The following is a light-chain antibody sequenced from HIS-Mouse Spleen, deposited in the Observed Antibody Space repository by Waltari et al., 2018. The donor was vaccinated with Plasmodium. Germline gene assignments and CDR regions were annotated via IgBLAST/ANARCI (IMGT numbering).Light chain of an antibody. Sequence: QSALTQPASVSGSPGQSITISCTGTSRDVGRYNYLSWYQQHPGKAPKLMIYEVSNRPSGVSNRFSGSKSGNTASLTISGLQAEDEADYYCSSYTSSSTLVFGGGTKLTVL. V-gene: IGLV2-14*01. J-gene: IGLJ2*01. CDR1: SRDVGRYNY. CDR2: EVS. CDR3: SSYTSSSTLV.